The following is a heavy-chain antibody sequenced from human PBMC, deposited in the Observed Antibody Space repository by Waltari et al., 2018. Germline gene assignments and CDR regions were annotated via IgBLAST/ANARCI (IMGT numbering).Heavy chain of an antibody. J-gene: IGHJ4*02. CDR2: IYYSGST. V-gene: IGHV4-39*01. CDR3: ARHFTPSSDDSSGYPDY. Sequence: QLQLQESGPGLAQPSETLSLSCTVSGVSISRGSYYWGWIRQPPGKGLEWIGSIYYSGSTFYNPSLRSRVTISVDTSTNQFSLKLNSVTAADTAVYYCARHFTPSSDDSSGYPDYWGQGTLVTVSS. CDR1: GVSISRGSYY. D-gene: IGHD3-22*01.